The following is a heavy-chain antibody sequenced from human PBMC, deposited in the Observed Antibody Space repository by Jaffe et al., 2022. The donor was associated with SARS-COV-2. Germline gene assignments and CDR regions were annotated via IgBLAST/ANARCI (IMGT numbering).Heavy chain of an antibody. V-gene: IGHV3-23*01. CDR2: ISGSGGST. Sequence: EVQLLESGGGLVQPGGSLRLSCAASGFTFSSYAMSWVRQAPGKGLEWVSAISGSGGSTYYADSVKGRFTISRDNSKNTLYLQMNSLRAEDTAVYYCAKVAAVAGTPGSDVRLSAFDIWGQGTMVTVSS. CDR3: AKVAAVAGTPGSDVRLSAFDI. D-gene: IGHD6-19*01. J-gene: IGHJ3*02. CDR1: GFTFSSYA.